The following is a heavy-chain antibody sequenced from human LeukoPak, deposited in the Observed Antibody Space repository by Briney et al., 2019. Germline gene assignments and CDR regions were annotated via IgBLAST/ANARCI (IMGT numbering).Heavy chain of an antibody. V-gene: IGHV4-61*01. J-gene: IGHJ6*02. Sequence: PSETLSLTCSVSGGSVSSGSDYWSWIRQPPGKGLEWIVYSYYTGNTNHNPSLKSRVTISVDTSKNQFSLKLSSVTAADTAVYYCARGLWFGELLSPPLDVWGQGTTVTVSS. CDR2: SYYTGNT. D-gene: IGHD3-10*01. CDR3: ARGLWFGELLSPPLDV. CDR1: GGSVSSGSDY.